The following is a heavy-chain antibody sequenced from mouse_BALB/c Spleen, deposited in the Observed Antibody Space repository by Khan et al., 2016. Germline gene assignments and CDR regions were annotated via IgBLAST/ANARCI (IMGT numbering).Heavy chain of an antibody. CDR1: GFTFTDDY. CDR2: IRNKANGYTT. J-gene: IGHJ4*01. Sequence: EVQLQESGGGLVQPGGSLRLSCATSGFTFTDDYMSWVRQPPGKALEWLGFIRNKANGYTTEYSASVEGRFTISRDNSQSILYLQMNTLRTEDSATYYCARSGIVMDYWGQGTSVTVSS. D-gene: IGHD4-1*01. CDR3: ARSGIVMDY. V-gene: IGHV7-3*02.